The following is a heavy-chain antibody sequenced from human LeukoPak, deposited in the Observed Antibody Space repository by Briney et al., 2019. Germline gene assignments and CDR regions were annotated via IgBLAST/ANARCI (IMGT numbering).Heavy chain of an antibody. CDR3: ARDILGATGWFDP. V-gene: IGHV1-8*01. D-gene: IGHD1-26*01. J-gene: IGHJ5*02. CDR2: MNPNGGNT. CDR1: GYTFTSYD. Sequence: ASVKVSCKASGYTFTSYDINWVRQATGQGLEWMGWMNPNGGNTGYAQKFQGRVTMTRNTSTSTAYMELRSLRSDDTAVYYCARDILGATGWFDPWGQGTLVTVSS.